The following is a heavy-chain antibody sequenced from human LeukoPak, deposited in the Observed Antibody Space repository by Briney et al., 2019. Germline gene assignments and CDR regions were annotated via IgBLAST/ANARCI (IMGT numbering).Heavy chain of an antibody. CDR2: INHRGST. D-gene: IGHD6-19*01. V-gene: IGHV4-34*01. CDR1: GGAFSGYY. Sequence: SETLSLTCVVYGGAFSGYYWSWIRQPPGKGLEWIGEINHRGSTNYNPSLKSRVSISVDTSKNQFSLKLTSVTAADTAVYYCAGKAVAGPYFDYWGQRTLVTVSS. CDR3: AGKAVAGPYFDY. J-gene: IGHJ4*02.